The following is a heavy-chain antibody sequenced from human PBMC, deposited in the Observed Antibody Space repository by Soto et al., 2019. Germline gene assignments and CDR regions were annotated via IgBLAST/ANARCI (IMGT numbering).Heavy chain of an antibody. V-gene: IGHV3-23*01. CDR3: ATDDISDYFDY. D-gene: IGHD3-9*01. J-gene: IGHJ4*02. CDR2: ISGSGGST. Sequence: GGSLRLSCAASGFTFSSYAMIWVRQAPGKGLEWVSAISGSGGSTYYADSVKGRFTISRDNSKNTLYLQMNSLRAEDTAVYYCATDDISDYFDYWGQGTLVTVSS. CDR1: GFTFSSYA.